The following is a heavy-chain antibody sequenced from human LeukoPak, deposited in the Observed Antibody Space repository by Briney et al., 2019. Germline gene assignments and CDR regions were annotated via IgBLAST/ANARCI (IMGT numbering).Heavy chain of an antibody. CDR3: GRDSGSYCIDY. V-gene: IGHV3-11*01. D-gene: IGHD1-26*01. J-gene: IGHJ4*02. Sequence: GGSLRLSCAASGFTFNDYYKSGIRQAPGGGVEGVSYISYSGSTIDYAHSVKGRFTMSSDNAKNSLYLEMNSLRAEDTAIYYCGRDSGSYCIDYWGQGTLVTVSS. CDR2: ISYSGSTI. CDR1: GFTFNDYY.